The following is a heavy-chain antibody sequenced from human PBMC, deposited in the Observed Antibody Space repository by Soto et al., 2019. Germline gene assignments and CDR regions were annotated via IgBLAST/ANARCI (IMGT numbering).Heavy chain of an antibody. D-gene: IGHD6-13*01. J-gene: IGHJ6*03. CDR3: AKVYGMYSIYYYYYMDV. CDR1: GFTFSSYA. CDR2: ISGSGGST. V-gene: IGHV3-23*01. Sequence: EVQLLESGGGLVQPGGSLRLSCAASGFTFSSYAMSWVRQAPGKGLEWVSAISGSGGSTYYADSVKGRFTISRDNSKNTLYLQMNSLRAEDTAVYYCAKVYGMYSIYYYYYMDVWGKGTTVTVSS.